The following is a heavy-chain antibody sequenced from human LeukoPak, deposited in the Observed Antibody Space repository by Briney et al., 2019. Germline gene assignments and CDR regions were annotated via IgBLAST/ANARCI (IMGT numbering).Heavy chain of an antibody. CDR2: IYYSGST. V-gene: IGHV4-59*01. Sequence: PSETLSLTCTVSGGSISSYYWSWIRQPPGKGLEWIGYIYYSGSTNYNPSLKSRVTISVDTSKNQFSLKLSSVTAADTAVYYCARLKQGDWFDPWGQGTLVTVSS. CDR3: ARLKQGDWFDP. D-gene: IGHD1/OR15-1a*01. J-gene: IGHJ5*02. CDR1: GGSISSYY.